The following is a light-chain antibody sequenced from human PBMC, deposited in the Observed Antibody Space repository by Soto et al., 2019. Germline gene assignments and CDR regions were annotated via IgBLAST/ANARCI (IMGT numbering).Light chain of an antibody. CDR1: QSVSSSH. Sequence: EIVLTQSPGTLSLSPGERATLSCRASQSVSSSHLAWYQQKPPQAPRLLIYDASNRATGIPARFSGSGAGTDFTLTISSLEPEDFAVYYCHQRTNWPPETFGQGTRLEIK. J-gene: IGKJ5*01. CDR3: HQRTNWPPET. V-gene: IGKV3-11*01. CDR2: DAS.